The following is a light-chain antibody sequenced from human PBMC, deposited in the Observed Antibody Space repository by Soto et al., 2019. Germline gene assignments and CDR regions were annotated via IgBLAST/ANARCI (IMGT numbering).Light chain of an antibody. Sequence: SVLTQPASVSGSPGQSITISYTGTSSGVGGYNYVSWYQHHPGKAPTFMIYEVTHRPSGVSSRFSASKSSHTPSLTISGSQADDEAVYFCSSYTGSSSLVCGTGTKVTV. CDR1: SSGVGGYNY. CDR2: EVT. V-gene: IGLV2-14*01. J-gene: IGLJ1*01. CDR3: SSYTGSSSLV.